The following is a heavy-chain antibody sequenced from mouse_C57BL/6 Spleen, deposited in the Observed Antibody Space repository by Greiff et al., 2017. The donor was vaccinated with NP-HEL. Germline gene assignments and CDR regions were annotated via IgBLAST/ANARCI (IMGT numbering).Heavy chain of an antibody. CDR2: IDPNSGGT. CDR1: GYTFTSYW. V-gene: IGHV1-72*01. J-gene: IGHJ4*01. CDR3: ARRVTTVVPDYYAMDY. D-gene: IGHD1-1*01. Sequence: QVQLQQPGAELVKPGASVKLSCKASGYTFTSYWMHWVKQGPGRGLEWIGRIDPNSGGTKYNEKFKSKATLTVDKPSSTAYMQLSSLTSEDSAVYYCARRVTTVVPDYYAMDYWGQGTSVTVSS.